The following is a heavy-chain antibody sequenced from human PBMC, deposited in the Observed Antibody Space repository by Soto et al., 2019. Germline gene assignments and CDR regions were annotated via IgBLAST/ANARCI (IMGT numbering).Heavy chain of an antibody. CDR2: IDYSGST. V-gene: IGHV4-30-4*01. CDR1: GDSISNSDYY. J-gene: IGHJ6*02. CDR3: AREQGDTAMVFYYYYYGMDV. D-gene: IGHD5-18*01. Sequence: PSETLSLTCTVSGDSISNSDYYWNWIRQSPGKGLEWIASIDYSGSTYYNPSLKSRVVISVDTSKNQFSLKLSSVTAADTAVYYCAREQGDTAMVFYYYYYGMDVWGQGTTVTVSS.